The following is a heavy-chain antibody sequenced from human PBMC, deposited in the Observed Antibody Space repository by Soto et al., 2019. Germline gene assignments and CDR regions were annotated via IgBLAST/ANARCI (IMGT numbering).Heavy chain of an antibody. CDR3: ARGGGYNSYYYYGMDV. CDR2: IYHSGST. Sequence: SETLSLTCAVSGGSISSGGYSWSWIRQPPGKGLEWIGYIYHSGSTYYNPSLKSRVTISVDRSKNQFSLKLSSVTAADTAVYYCARGGGYNSYYYYGMDVWGQGTTVTSP. D-gene: IGHD5-12*01. J-gene: IGHJ6*02. V-gene: IGHV4-30-2*01. CDR1: GGSISSGGYS.